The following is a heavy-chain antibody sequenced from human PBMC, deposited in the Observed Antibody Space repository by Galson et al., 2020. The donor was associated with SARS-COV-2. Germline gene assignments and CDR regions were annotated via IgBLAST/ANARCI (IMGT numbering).Heavy chain of an antibody. CDR1: GGSISSSSYY. V-gene: IGHV4-39*01. J-gene: IGHJ4*02. CDR2: IYYSGST. CDR3: ARLTRAEIIAAASHFDY. Sequence: SQTLSLTCTVSGGSISSSSYYWGWIRQPPGKGLEWIGSIYYSGSTYYNPSLKSRVTISVDTSKNQFSLKLSSVTAADTAVYYCARLTRAEIIAAASHFDYWGQGTLVTVSS. D-gene: IGHD6-13*01.